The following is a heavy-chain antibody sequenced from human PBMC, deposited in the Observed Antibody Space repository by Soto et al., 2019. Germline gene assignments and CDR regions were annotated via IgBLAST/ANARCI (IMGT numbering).Heavy chain of an antibody. CDR2: ISYDGSNK. Sequence: GGSLRLSCAASGFTFSSYGMDWVRQAPGKGLEWVAVISYDGSNKYYADSVKGRFTISRDNSKNTLYLQMNSLRAEDTAVYYCAKGSVVVLILDYWGQGTLVTVSS. D-gene: IGHD2-2*01. CDR3: AKGSVVVLILDY. V-gene: IGHV3-30*18. CDR1: GFTFSSYG. J-gene: IGHJ4*02.